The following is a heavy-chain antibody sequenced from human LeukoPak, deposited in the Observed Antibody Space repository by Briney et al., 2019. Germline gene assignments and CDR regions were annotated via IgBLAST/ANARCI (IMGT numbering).Heavy chain of an antibody. Sequence: SETLSLTCTASGASLSDNYWGWIRQPPGKGLECVGYISSSGTAYNPSLKSRLTISKDTSKSQFSLTLSSVTAADTAVYYCARHVYGKGMYVWGKGTTVTVSS. CDR1: GASLSDNY. D-gene: IGHD4-17*01. CDR3: ARHVYGKGMYV. V-gene: IGHV4-59*08. CDR2: ISSSGTA. J-gene: IGHJ6*04.